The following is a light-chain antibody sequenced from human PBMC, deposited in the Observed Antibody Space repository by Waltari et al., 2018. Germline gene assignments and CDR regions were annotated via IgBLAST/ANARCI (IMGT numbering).Light chain of an antibody. V-gene: IGLV1-44*01. CDR1: SPNIGSKT. CDR3: AVWDGSLNAYV. J-gene: IGLJ1*01. Sequence: QSVLTQPPSVSGTPGPRVPIYCSGSSPNIGSKTVNWYQQLPGTAPKLLIYSNNQRPSGVPDRISGSRSGTSASLAVSGLQSEDEADYYCAVWDGSLNAYVFGAGTKVTVL. CDR2: SNN.